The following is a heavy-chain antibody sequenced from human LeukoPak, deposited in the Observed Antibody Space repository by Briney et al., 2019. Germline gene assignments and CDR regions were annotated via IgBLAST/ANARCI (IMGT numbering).Heavy chain of an antibody. V-gene: IGHV4-39*07. CDR2: IYYSGST. Sequence: SETLSLTCTVSGGSISSSSYYWGWIRQPPGKGLEWIGSIYYSGSTYYNPSLKSRVTISVDTSKNQFSLKLSSVTAADTAVYYCARGDCSSTSCYEKVFFDYWGQGTLVTVSS. CDR3: ARGDCSSTSCYEKVFFDY. D-gene: IGHD2-2*01. CDR1: GGSISSSSYY. J-gene: IGHJ4*02.